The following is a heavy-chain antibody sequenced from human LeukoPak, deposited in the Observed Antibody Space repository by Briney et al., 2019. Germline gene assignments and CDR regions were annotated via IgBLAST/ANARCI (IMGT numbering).Heavy chain of an antibody. CDR1: GFTFSSYS. CDR3: ARDADLVRGVIAGGAFDI. D-gene: IGHD3-10*01. Sequence: PGGSLRLSCAASGFTFSSYSMNWVRQAPGKGLEWVSSISSSSSYIYYADSVKGRFTISRDNAKNSLYLQMNSLRAEDTAVYYCARDADLVRGVIAGGAFDIWGQGTMVTVSS. CDR2: ISSSSSYI. V-gene: IGHV3-21*01. J-gene: IGHJ3*02.